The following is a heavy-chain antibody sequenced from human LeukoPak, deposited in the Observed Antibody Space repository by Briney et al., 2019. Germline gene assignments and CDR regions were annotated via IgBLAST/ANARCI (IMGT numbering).Heavy chain of an antibody. V-gene: IGHV3-21*01. Sequence: PGGSLRLSWGASGFTFSTFSMNWVRQAPGKRLELVSSISSNSGYIYYADSVRGRFTTTRDNAKNSLYLQMNSLRAEDTAVYYCAREGPGTNIASRPNDYWGQGTLVTVSS. CDR2: ISSNSGYI. CDR1: GFTFSTFS. CDR3: AREGPGTNIASRPNDY. D-gene: IGHD6-6*01. J-gene: IGHJ4*02.